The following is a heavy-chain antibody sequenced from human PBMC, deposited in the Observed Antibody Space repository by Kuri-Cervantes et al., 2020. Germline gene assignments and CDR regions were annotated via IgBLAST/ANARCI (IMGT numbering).Heavy chain of an antibody. CDR2: INPNSGGT. Sequence: ASVKDSCKASGYTFTGYYMHWVRQAPGQGLEWMGWINPNSGGTNYAQKFQGRVTMTRDTSISTAYLQWSSLKASDTAMYYCARHLGGGLDVDYWGQGTLVTVSS. J-gene: IGHJ4*02. V-gene: IGHV1-2*02. CDR1: GYTFTGYY. D-gene: IGHD3-16*01. CDR3: ARHLGGGLDVDY.